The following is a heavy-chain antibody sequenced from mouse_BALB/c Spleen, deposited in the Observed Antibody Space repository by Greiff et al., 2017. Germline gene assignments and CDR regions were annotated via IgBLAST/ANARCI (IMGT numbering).Heavy chain of an antibody. CDR1: GFSLTSYG. V-gene: IGHV2-9*02. J-gene: IGHJ2*01. D-gene: IGHD3-3*01. CDR2: IWAGGST. CDR3: ARGSGGLYYFDY. Sequence: VMLVESGPGLVAPSQSLSITCTVSGFSLTSYGVHWVRQPPGKGLEWLGVIWAGGSTNYNSALMSRLSISKDNSKSQVFLKMNSLQTDDTAMYYCARGSGGLYYFDYWGQGTTLTVSS.